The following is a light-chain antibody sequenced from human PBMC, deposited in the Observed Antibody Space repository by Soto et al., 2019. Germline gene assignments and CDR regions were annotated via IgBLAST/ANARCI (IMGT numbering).Light chain of an antibody. CDR1: QTILSN. V-gene: IGKV3-11*01. CDR3: QQRSNWPLT. Sequence: EIGMKQSPATLSVYPGERVTLSCRASQTILSNLAWYQQKPGQAPRLLIYDASNRATGIPARFSGSGSGTDFTLTISSLEPEDFAVYYCQQRSNWPLTFGGGTKVDIK. J-gene: IGKJ4*01. CDR2: DAS.